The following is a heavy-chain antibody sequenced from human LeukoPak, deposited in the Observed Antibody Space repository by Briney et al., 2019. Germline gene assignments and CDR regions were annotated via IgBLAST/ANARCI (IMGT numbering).Heavy chain of an antibody. CDR1: GFTFSSYA. D-gene: IGHD4-17*01. J-gene: IGHJ4*02. V-gene: IGHV3-30*04. CDR2: ISYDGSNK. CDR3: ARFRSVTFDY. Sequence: PGGSLRLSCAASGFTFSSYAMHWVRQAPGKGLEWVAVISYDGSNKYYADSVKGRFTISRDNSKNTLYLQMNSLRAEDTAVYYCARFRSVTFDYWGQGTLVTVSS.